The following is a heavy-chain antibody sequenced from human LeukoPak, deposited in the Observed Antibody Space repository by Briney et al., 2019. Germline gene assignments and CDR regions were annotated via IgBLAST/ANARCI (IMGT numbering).Heavy chain of an antibody. J-gene: IGHJ4*02. V-gene: IGHV6-1*01. Sequence: SQTLSLTCAISGDSVSSNSVAWNWIRQSPSRGLEWLGRTYHRSKWYNDYAVSVKSRITINLDTSKNQFSLQLNSVTPEDTAAYYCARTKFTGELYYFDYWGQGTLVTVSS. CDR3: ARTKFTGELYYFDY. D-gene: IGHD2-8*02. CDR1: GDSVSSNSVA. CDR2: TYHRSKWYN.